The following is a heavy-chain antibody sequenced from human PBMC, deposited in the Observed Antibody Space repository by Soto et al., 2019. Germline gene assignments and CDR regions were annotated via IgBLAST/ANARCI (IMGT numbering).Heavy chain of an antibody. V-gene: IGHV3-74*01. D-gene: IGHD4-17*01. Sequence: EVQLVESGGGLVQPGGSLRLSCAASGFTFSTYWMHWVRQAPGKGLVWVSRINSDGSRTSYADSVKGRFTSSRDNAKPTLYLHMNTLRAEVMAVYYCARDRKTNGRLDYWGQGPLLTASS. CDR3: ARDRKTNGRLDY. J-gene: IGHJ4*02. CDR2: INSDGSRT. CDR1: GFTFSTYW.